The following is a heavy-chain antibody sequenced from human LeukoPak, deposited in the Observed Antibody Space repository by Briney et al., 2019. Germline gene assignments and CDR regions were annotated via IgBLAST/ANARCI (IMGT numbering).Heavy chain of an antibody. CDR2: INDSGRT. V-gene: IGHV4-34*01. CDR3: ARRWNYGRNYYIDV. Sequence: SETLSLTCAVYGGSFSNYYWSWIRQPPGKGLEWIGEINDSGRTNYYPSLMSRVTVSVDTSKNQFSLRLTSVTATDTAVYYCARRWNYGRNYYIDVWGNGATVSVPS. J-gene: IGHJ6*03. D-gene: IGHD1-7*01. CDR1: GGSFSNYY.